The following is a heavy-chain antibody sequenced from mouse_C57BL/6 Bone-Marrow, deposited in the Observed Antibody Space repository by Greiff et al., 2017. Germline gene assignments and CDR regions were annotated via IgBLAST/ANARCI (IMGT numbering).Heavy chain of an antibody. CDR1: GYTFNSYC. Sequence: EVQLQQSGTVLARPGASVKMSCKTSGYTFNSYCMHWVKQRPGQGLEWIGAIDPGNGDTSYNQKFKGKAKLTAVTSASTAYMALSSLTNEVSAVYYCTKLYYGSSYNAMDYWGQGTSVTVSS. V-gene: IGHV1-5*01. CDR3: TKLYYGSSYNAMDY. CDR2: IDPGNGDT. J-gene: IGHJ4*01. D-gene: IGHD1-1*01.